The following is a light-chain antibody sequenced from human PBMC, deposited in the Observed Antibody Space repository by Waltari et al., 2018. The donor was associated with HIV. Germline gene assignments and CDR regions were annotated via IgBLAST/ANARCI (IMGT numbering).Light chain of an antibody. CDR2: SAS. Sequence: EIVMTQSPATLSVSPGESVTLSCRASQRVSSNLAWYQQRPGQAPRLLIFSASTRAPGIPARFSGSGSGTEFTLTISSLQSEDFAVYYCQQYNDWPLYSFGQGTKLGI. CDR1: QRVSSN. CDR3: QQYNDWPLYS. V-gene: IGKV3-15*01. J-gene: IGKJ2*03.